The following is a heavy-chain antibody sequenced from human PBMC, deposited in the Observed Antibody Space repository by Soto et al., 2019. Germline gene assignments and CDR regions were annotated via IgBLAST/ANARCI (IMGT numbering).Heavy chain of an antibody. CDR2: INPNSGGT. V-gene: IGHV1-2*04. J-gene: IGHJ3*02. Sequence: GASLKVSCKASGYTFTGYYMHWVRQAPGQGLEWMGWINPNSGGTNYAQKFQGWVTMTRDTSISTAYMELSRLRSDDTAVYYCARSEYCSGGSCYLDAFDIWGQGTMVTVSS. D-gene: IGHD2-15*01. CDR1: GYTFTGYY. CDR3: ARSEYCSGGSCYLDAFDI.